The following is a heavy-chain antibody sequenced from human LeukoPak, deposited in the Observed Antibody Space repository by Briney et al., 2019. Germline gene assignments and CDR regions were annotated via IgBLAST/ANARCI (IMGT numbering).Heavy chain of an antibody. J-gene: IGHJ4*02. Sequence: ASVKVSCKASGYTFTGYYMHWVRQAPGQGLEWMGWINPNSGGTNYAQKFQGRVTMTRDTSISTDYMEVSRLRSDDTAVYYCARDLHTAMVRYSLYYFDYWGQGTLVTVSS. D-gene: IGHD5-18*01. CDR2: INPNSGGT. CDR1: GYTFTGYY. CDR3: ARDLHTAMVRYSLYYFDY. V-gene: IGHV1-2*02.